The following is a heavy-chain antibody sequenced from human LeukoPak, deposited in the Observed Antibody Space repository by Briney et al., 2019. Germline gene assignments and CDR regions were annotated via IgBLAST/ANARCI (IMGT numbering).Heavy chain of an antibody. CDR2: MNPNSGLT. J-gene: IGHJ4*02. CDR1: GYTFTNYD. CDR3: ARVPRALGGY. V-gene: IGHV1-8*01. Sequence: GASVKVSCKASGYTFTNYDINWVRQATGQGLEWMGYMNPNSGLTTYAHKFQGRVTMTRNTSISTAYMELSSLRSEHTAVYYCARVPRALGGYWGQGTLVTVSS. D-gene: IGHD3-16*01.